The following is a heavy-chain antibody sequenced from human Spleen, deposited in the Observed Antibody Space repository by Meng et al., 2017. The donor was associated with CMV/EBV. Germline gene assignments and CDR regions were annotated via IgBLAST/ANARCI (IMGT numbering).Heavy chain of an antibody. V-gene: IGHV1-2*02. J-gene: IGHJ6*02. Sequence: ASVKVSCKASGFTFTGYDINWVRQATGQGLEWMGWMNPNSGGTNYAQKFQGRVTMTRDTSISTAYMELSRLRSDDTAVYYCARDQNVVVPASIDYYYYYGMDVWGQGTTVTVSS. D-gene: IGHD2-2*01. CDR3: ARDQNVVVPASIDYYYYYGMDV. CDR1: GFTFTGYD. CDR2: MNPNSGGT.